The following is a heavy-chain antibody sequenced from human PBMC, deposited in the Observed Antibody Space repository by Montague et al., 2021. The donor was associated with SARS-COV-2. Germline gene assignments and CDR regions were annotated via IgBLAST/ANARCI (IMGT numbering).Heavy chain of an antibody. CDR1: GDSVSSNIAT. Sequence: CAISGDSVSSNIATWNWIRQSPSRGLEWQGRTYYRSKWYNDYAESVKSRITIDPDTSKHQFSLHLNSVTPEDTAVYYCARIPVGSKYYFDFWGQGTLVTVSS. J-gene: IGHJ4*02. V-gene: IGHV6-1*01. CDR3: ARIPVGSKYYFDF. CDR2: TYYRSKWYN. D-gene: IGHD2-2*01.